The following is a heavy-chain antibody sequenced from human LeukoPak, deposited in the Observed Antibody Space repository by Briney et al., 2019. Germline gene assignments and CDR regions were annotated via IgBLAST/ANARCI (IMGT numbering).Heavy chain of an antibody. CDR3: ARWRDYSPFDY. J-gene: IGHJ4*02. Sequence: SETLSLTSTVSGGSISSYYWSWIRQPPGKGLEWIGYIYYSGSTNYNPSLKSRVTISVDTSKNQFSLKLSSVTAADTAVYYCARWRDYSPFDYWGQGTLVTVSS. V-gene: IGHV4-59*12. CDR2: IYYSGST. D-gene: IGHD2-15*01. CDR1: GGSISSYY.